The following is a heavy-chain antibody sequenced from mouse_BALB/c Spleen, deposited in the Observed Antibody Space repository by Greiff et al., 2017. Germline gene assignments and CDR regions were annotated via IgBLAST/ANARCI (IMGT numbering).Heavy chain of an antibody. D-gene: IGHD2-14*01. V-gene: IGHV1-7*01. CDR3: ARFNYRYDWFAY. CDR1: GYTFTSYW. J-gene: IGHJ3*01. Sequence: QVQLKESGAELAKPGASVKMSCKASGYTFTSYWMHWVKQRPGQGLEWIGYINPSTGYTEYNQKFKDKATLTADKSSSTAYMQLSSLTSEDSAVYYCARFNYRYDWFAYWGQGTLVTVSA. CDR2: INPSTGYT.